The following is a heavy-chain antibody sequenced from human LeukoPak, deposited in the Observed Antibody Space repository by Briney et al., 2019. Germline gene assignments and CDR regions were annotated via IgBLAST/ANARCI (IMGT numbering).Heavy chain of an antibody. D-gene: IGHD2-21*02. V-gene: IGHV1-2*02. CDR3: ASNIAYCGGDCFLNWFDP. J-gene: IGHJ5*02. CDR2: INPNSGGT. Sequence: ASVKVSCTASGYTFTGYYMHWVRQAPGQGLEWMGWINPNSGGTNYAQKFQGRVTMTRDTSISTAYMELSRLRSDDTAVYYCASNIAYCGGDCFLNWFDPWGQGTLVTVSS. CDR1: GYTFTGYY.